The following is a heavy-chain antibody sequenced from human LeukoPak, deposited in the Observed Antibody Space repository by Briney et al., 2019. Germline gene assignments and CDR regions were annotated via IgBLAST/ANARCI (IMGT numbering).Heavy chain of an antibody. CDR2: ISYDGSNT. D-gene: IGHD3-16*01. CDR3: ARSFGGSYYMDV. V-gene: IGHV3-30*03. Sequence: GGSLRLSCAASGFTFSSYGIHWVRQAPGKGLEWVSFISYDGSNTYYADSVKGRFTISRDNSKNTLYLQMNSLRAEDTAVYYCARSFGGSYYMDVWGKGTTVTVSS. J-gene: IGHJ6*03. CDR1: GFTFSSYG.